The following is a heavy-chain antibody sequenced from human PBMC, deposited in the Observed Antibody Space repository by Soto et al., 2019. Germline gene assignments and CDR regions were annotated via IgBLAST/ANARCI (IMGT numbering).Heavy chain of an antibody. CDR1: GFSLSTSGMC. V-gene: IGHV2-70*01. D-gene: IGHD3-9*01. CDR2: IDWDDDK. Sequence: SGPTAGEPTQTLTLTCTFSGFSLSTSGMCVSWIRQPPGKALEWLALIDWDDDKYYSTSLKTRLTISKDTSKNQVVLTMTNMDPVDTATYYCARIGSDILTGLTGAFDIWGQGTMVTVSS. CDR3: ARIGSDILTGLTGAFDI. J-gene: IGHJ3*02.